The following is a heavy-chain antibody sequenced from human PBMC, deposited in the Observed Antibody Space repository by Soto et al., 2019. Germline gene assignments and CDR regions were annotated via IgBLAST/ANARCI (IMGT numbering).Heavy chain of an antibody. J-gene: IGHJ4*02. CDR2: ISFDGSFK. V-gene: IGHV3-30*18. D-gene: IGHD2-8*01. CDR3: AKAVMVDPYFDS. Sequence: GSRRLSCVPSFFCFGKYAMISVRQAPGKGLKWVAVISFDGSFKDYADNVKGRFTLSRDNSKNTLYLQMNSLRVEDTAVYYCAKAVMVDPYFDSWGQGTLVTVSS. CDR1: FFCFGKYA.